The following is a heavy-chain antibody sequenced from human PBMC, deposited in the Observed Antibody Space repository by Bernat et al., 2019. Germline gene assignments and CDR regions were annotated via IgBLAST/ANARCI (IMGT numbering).Heavy chain of an antibody. CDR1: GFTFSNYG. V-gene: IGHV3-30*03. Sequence: VQLVESGGGVVQPGRSLRLSCAASGFTFSNYGMHWVRQAPGKGLEWVAVISYDGNNKYYADSVKGRFTISRDTSKNTLYLQMNSLRAEDTAVYYCATSHDSSGYYRLYYFDYWGQGTLVTVSS. CDR3: ATSHDSSGYYRLYYFDY. CDR2: ISYDGNNK. J-gene: IGHJ4*02. D-gene: IGHD3-22*01.